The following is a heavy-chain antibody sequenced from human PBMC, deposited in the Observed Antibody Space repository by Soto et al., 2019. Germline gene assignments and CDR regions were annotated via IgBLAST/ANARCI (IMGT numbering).Heavy chain of an antibody. J-gene: IGHJ4*02. CDR1: GFTFSSYA. CDR2: ISGSGGST. Sequence: GGSLRLSCAASGFTFSSYAMSWVRQAPGKGLEWVANISGSGGSTYYADSVKGRFSISRDNSKNTLYLQMNGLRAEDTGIYYCAKERNYYDGSGYDYWGQGTLVTVSS. V-gene: IGHV3-23*01. CDR3: AKERNYYDGSGYDY. D-gene: IGHD3-22*01.